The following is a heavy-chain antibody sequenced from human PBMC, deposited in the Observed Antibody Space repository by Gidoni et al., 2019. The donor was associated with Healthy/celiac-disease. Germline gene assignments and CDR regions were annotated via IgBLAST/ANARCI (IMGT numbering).Heavy chain of an antibody. D-gene: IGHD6-13*01. J-gene: IGHJ6*02. V-gene: IGHV3-30*18. CDR2: RSYEGSNK. Sequence: QVQLVESGGGVVQPGRSLRLSCAASGFTFSSSGRHWVRQAPGKGLAWVAVRSYEGSNKYYADSVKGRFTISRDNSKNTLYLQMNSLRAEDTAVYYCAKEEAGYYYYYGMDVWGQGTTVTVSS. CDR1: GFTFSSSG. CDR3: AKEEAGYYYYYGMDV.